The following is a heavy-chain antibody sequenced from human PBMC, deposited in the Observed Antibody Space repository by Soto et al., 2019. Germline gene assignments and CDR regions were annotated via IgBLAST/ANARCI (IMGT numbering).Heavy chain of an antibody. Sequence: SETVSLTCTVSGGSISSYYWSWIRQPPGKGLEWIGYIYYSGSTNYNPSLKSRVTISVDTSKNQFSLKLSSVTAADTAVYYCARATRADYYDSSGYYFDAFDIWGQGTMVTVS. V-gene: IGHV4-59*01. CDR1: GGSISSYY. D-gene: IGHD3-22*01. CDR2: IYYSGST. CDR3: ARATRADYYDSSGYYFDAFDI. J-gene: IGHJ3*02.